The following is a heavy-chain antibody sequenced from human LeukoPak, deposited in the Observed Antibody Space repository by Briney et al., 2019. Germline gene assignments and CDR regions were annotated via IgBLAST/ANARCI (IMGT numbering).Heavy chain of an antibody. J-gene: IGHJ4*02. V-gene: IGHV1-2*02. CDR3: ARVPVATIGWPVDY. Sequence: ASVKVSCKASGYTFTGYYMHWVRQAPGQGPEWMGWINPNSGGTNYAQKFQGRVTMTRDTSISTAYMELSRLRSDDTAVYYCARVPVATIGWPVDYWGQGTLVTVSS. CDR2: INPNSGGT. CDR1: GYTFTGYY. D-gene: IGHD5-12*01.